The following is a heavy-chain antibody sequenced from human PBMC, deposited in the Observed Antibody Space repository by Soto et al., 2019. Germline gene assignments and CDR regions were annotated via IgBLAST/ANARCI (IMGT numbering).Heavy chain of an antibody. Sequence: QVQLVQSGAEVKKPGASVKVSCKASGYTFFSYDISWVRQAPGQGLEWMGWISTPTGNTNYAQDLQGRVTLTTDTSTTTLFVELGSLRSDDTAVYYCARGRSMYRGFDYWGQGTPVTVSS. J-gene: IGHJ4*02. D-gene: IGHD3-10*01. V-gene: IGHV1-18*01. CDR3: ARGRSMYRGFDY. CDR2: ISTPTGNT. CDR1: GYTFFSYD.